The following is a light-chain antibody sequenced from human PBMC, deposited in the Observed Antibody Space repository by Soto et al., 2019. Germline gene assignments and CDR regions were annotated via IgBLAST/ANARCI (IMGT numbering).Light chain of an antibody. J-gene: IGLJ1*01. CDR3: CSYAGSYTYV. CDR1: SSDVGSYNL. CDR2: DVS. Sequence: QSVLTQPASVSGSPGQSITISCTGTSSDVGSYNLVSWYQQHPGKAPKLMIYDVSIRPSGVPDRFSGSKSGNTASLTISGLLAEDEADYYCCSYAGSYTYVFGTGTKVTVL. V-gene: IGLV2-23*02.